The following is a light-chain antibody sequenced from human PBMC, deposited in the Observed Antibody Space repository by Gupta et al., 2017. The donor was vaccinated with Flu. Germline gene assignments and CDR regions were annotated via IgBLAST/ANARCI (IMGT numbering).Light chain of an antibody. CDR2: DDS. CDR1: NIATKA. J-gene: IGLJ3*02. V-gene: IGLV3-21*02. CDR3: QVWDSSSDRGV. Sequence: GQTARITCGGNNIATKAVHWYQQKSGQAPVLVVNDDSDRPSEIPERFSGSNSGNTATLTISRVEAGDEADYYCQVWDSSSDRGVFGGGTKLTVL.